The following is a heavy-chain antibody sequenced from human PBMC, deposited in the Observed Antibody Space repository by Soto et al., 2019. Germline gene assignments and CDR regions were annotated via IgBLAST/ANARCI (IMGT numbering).Heavy chain of an antibody. CDR3: ARVFNYGAPWFDP. CDR2: IYYSGST. D-gene: IGHD3-10*01. Sequence: PSETLSLTCTVSGGSISSGGYYWSWIRQHPGKGLEWIGYIYYSGSTYYNPSLKSRVTISVDTSKNQFSLKLSSVTAADTAVYYCARVFNYGAPWFDPWGRGTLVTVSS. J-gene: IGHJ5*02. V-gene: IGHV4-31*03. CDR1: GGSISSGGYY.